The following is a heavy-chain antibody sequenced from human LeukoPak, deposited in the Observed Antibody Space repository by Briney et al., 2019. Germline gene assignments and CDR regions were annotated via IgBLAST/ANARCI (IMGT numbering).Heavy chain of an antibody. V-gene: IGHV4-59*01. CDR1: GGSIRSYY. Sequence: SETLSLTCTVSGGSIRSYYWSWIRQPPGKGLEWIGYIYYSGSTEYNPSLESRVTLSVDTSKNQFSLKLSSVTAADTAVYYCARAVISFGGVIAKGFDSWGQGTLVTISS. CDR3: ARAVISFGGVIAKGFDS. CDR2: IYYSGST. J-gene: IGHJ4*02. D-gene: IGHD3-16*02.